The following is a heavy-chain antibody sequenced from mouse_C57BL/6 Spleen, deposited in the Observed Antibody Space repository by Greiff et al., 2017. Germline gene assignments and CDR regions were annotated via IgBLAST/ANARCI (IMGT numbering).Heavy chain of an antibody. V-gene: IGHV1-39*01. CDR3: ERSGYYGSPGAMDY. CDR1: GYSFTDYN. D-gene: IGHD1-1*01. CDR2: INPNYGTT. J-gene: IGHJ4*01. Sequence: VQLQQSGPELVKPGSSVKISCKASGYSFTDYNMNWVKQSNGKSLEWIGVINPNYGTTSYNQKFKGKATLTVDQSSSTAYMQLNSRTSEDSAGYYCERSGYYGSPGAMDYWGQGTSVTVAA.